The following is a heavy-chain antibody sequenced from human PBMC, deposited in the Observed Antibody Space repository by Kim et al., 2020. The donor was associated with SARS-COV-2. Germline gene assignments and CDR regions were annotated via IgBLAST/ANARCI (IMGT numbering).Heavy chain of an antibody. D-gene: IGHD6-13*01. CDR3: AKIPRIAAAGTRFSYFDY. J-gene: IGHJ4*02. Sequence: GGSLRLSCAASGFTFSSYAMSWVRQAPGKGLEWVSAISGSGGSTYYADSVKGRFTISRDNSKNTLYLQMNSLRAEDTAVYYCAKIPRIAAAGTRFSYFDYWGQGTLVTVSS. CDR1: GFTFSSYA. CDR2: ISGSGGST. V-gene: IGHV3-23*01.